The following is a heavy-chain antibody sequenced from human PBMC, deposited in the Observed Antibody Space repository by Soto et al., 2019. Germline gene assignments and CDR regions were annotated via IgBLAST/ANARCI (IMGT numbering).Heavy chain of an antibody. CDR1: GFTFSSYG. J-gene: IGHJ4*02. D-gene: IGHD5-18*01. CDR2: IWYDGSNK. V-gene: IGHV3-33*01. CDR3: AREKGDVDTAMVLFDY. Sequence: PGGSLRLSCAASGFTFSSYGMHWVRQAPGKGLEWVAVIWYDGSNKYYADSVKGRFTISRDNSKNTLYLQMNSLRAEDTAVYYCAREKGDVDTAMVLFDYWGQGTLVTVSS.